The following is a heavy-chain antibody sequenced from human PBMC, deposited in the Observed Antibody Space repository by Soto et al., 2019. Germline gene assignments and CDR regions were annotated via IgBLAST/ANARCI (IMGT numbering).Heavy chain of an antibody. V-gene: IGHV3-21*06. D-gene: IGHD2-2*01. CDR2: ISTGGTYL. J-gene: IGHJ6*02. CDR3: VKGGEDITSPYGMDV. Sequence: PGGSLRLSCVASGFSFRTHTLVWVRQAPGKGLEWVSYISTGGTYLEYAHSVKGRFTISRDDAADSVFLQMNRLKGDDTAVYYCVKGGEDITSPYGMDVWGQGTTVTVSS. CDR1: GFSFRTHT.